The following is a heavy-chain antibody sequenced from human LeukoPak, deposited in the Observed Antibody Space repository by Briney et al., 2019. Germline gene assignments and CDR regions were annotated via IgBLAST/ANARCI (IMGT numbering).Heavy chain of an antibody. J-gene: IGHJ4*02. CDR2: INHSGST. CDR3: ARQRRALYYYDSSGQFLFDY. D-gene: IGHD3-22*01. Sequence: SETLSLTCAVYGGSFSGYYWSWIRQPPGKGLEWIGEINHSGSTNYNPSLQSRVTISVDTSKNQFSLKLSSVTAADTAVYYCARQRRALYYYDSSGQFLFDYWGQGTLVTVSS. CDR1: GGSFSGYY. V-gene: IGHV4-34*01.